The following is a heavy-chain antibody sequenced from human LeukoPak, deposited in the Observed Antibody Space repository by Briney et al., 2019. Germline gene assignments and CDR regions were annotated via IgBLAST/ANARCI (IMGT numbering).Heavy chain of an antibody. D-gene: IGHD1-26*01. CDR1: GFPFSTYT. Sequence: GGSLRLSCAASGFPFSTYTMNWVRQAPGKGLEWVSFISSSSSYIYYADSVKGRFTISRDNAKNSLYLQMNSLRAEDTAVYYCARVMDSGNYVSFDYWGQGTLVTVSS. V-gene: IGHV3-21*01. J-gene: IGHJ4*02. CDR3: ARVMDSGNYVSFDY. CDR2: ISSSSSYI.